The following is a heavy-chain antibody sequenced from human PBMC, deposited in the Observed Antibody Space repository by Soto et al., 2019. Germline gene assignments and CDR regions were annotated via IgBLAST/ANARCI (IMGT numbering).Heavy chain of an antibody. V-gene: IGHV3-53*01. J-gene: IGHJ3*02. CDR1: GFTVSSNY. CDR2: IYSGGSI. D-gene: IGHD3-22*01. Sequence: PGGSLRLSCAASGFTVSSNYMSWVRQAPGKGLEWVSVIYSGGSISYTDSVKGRFTISRDNSKNTLYLQMNSLRAEDTAVYYCARGGYYYDSSGYPSALDIWGQGTMVTVSS. CDR3: ARGGYYYDSSGYPSALDI.